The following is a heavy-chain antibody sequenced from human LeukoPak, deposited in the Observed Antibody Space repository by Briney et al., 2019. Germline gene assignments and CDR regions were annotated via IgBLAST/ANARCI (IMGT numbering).Heavy chain of an antibody. Sequence: GESLNISCTGSGYSFTSYWIGWVRQMPGKGLEWMGIIYPGDSDTRYSPSFQGQVTISADKSISTAYLQWSSLKASDTGMYYCATVRTYGDYAMNYWGQGTLVTVSS. CDR3: ATVRTYGDYAMNY. CDR1: GYSFTSYW. D-gene: IGHD4-17*01. V-gene: IGHV5-51*01. J-gene: IGHJ4*02. CDR2: IYPGDSDT.